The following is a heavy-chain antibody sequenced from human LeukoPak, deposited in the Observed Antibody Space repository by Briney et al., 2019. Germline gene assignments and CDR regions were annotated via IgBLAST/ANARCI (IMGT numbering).Heavy chain of an antibody. CDR1: GYSISSGYY. J-gene: IGHJ4*02. CDR3: ASLTPFNMVRGVEIDY. CDR2: IYHSGST. D-gene: IGHD3-10*01. Sequence: PSETLSLTCTVSGYSISSGYYWGWIRPPPGKGLEWIGSIYHSGSTYYNPSLESRVTISVDTSKNQFSLKLSSVTAADTAVYYCASLTPFNMVRGVEIDYWGQGTLVTVSS. V-gene: IGHV4-38-2*02.